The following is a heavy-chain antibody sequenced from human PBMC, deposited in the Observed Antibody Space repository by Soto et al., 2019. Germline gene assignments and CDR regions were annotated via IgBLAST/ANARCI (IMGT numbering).Heavy chain of an antibody. CDR1: GFTFSSYA. V-gene: IGHV3-30-3*01. CDR2: ISYDGSNK. Sequence: GGSLRLSCAASGFTFSSYAMHWVRQAPGKGLEWVAVISYDGSNKYYADSVKGRFTISRDNSKNTLYLQMNSLRAEDTAVYYCARDFSEQWLPRGAFDIWGQGTMVTVSS. CDR3: ARDFSEQWLPRGAFDI. J-gene: IGHJ3*02. D-gene: IGHD6-19*01.